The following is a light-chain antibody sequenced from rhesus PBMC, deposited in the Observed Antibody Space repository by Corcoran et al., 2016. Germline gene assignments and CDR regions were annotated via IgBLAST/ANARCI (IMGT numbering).Light chain of an antibody. CDR2: NAF. CDR1: QSINNW. Sequence: DIQMTQSPSSLSASVGDTVTITCRASQSINNWLDWYQQKPGKAPKLLIYNAFLLQSGVPSRFSGSGSGTDYTLTINNLQPEDFATYYCLQYHSSPWTFGQGTKVEIK. CDR3: LQYHSSPWT. J-gene: IGKJ1*01. V-gene: IGKV1-22*01.